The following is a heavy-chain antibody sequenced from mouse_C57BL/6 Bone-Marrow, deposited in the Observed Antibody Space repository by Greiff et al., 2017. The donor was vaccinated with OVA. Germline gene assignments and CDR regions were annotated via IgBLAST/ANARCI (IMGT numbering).Heavy chain of an antibody. V-gene: IGHV1-18*01. CDR2: INPNNGGT. CDR3: ARNGSGSSSYWYFEV. Sequence: VQLQQSGPELVKPGASVKIPCKASGYTFTDYNMDWVKQSHGKSLEWIGDINPNNGGTIYNQKFKGKATLTVDKSSSTAYMELRSLTSEDTAVYYCARNGSGSSSYWYFEVWGTGTTVTVSS. J-gene: IGHJ1*03. CDR1: GYTFTDYN. D-gene: IGHD1-1*01.